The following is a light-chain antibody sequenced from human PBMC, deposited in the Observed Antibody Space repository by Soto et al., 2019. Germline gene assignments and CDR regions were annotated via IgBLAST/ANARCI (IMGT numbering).Light chain of an antibody. CDR1: QSVASN. J-gene: IGKJ4*01. V-gene: IGKV3-15*01. Sequence: DIVMTQSPATLSVSPGERATLSCRASQSVASNLAWYQQRPGQAPRLLIYGASTRATGVPARFSGSGSGTEFTLTISSLQSEDFAVYYCHHYNNWPHTFGGGTKVEI. CDR3: HHYNNWPHT. CDR2: GAS.